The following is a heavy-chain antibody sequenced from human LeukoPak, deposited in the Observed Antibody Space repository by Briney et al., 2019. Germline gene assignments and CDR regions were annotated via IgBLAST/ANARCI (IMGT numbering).Heavy chain of an antibody. J-gene: IGHJ4*02. D-gene: IGHD3-3*01. Sequence: SVKVSCKASGGTFSSYAISWVRQAPGQGLEWMGGIIPIFGTANYAQKFQGRVMITADESTSTAYMELSSLRSEDTAVYYCARGDLLAIFGVVNYFDYWGQGTLVTVSS. CDR2: IIPIFGTA. V-gene: IGHV1-69*13. CDR3: ARGDLLAIFGVVNYFDY. CDR1: GGTFSSYA.